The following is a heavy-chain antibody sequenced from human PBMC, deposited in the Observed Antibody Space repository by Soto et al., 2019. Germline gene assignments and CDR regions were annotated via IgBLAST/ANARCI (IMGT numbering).Heavy chain of an antibody. CDR3: ARRASY. CDR2: MNRSGDI. CDR1: GGSFSGYY. V-gene: IGHV4-34*01. Sequence: SETLSLTCGVSGGSFSGYYWTWIRQPPGKGLEWIGEMNRSGDIKYNPSLVSRVTISADTSTNQFSLKLTSVTDADTAVYFCARRASYWGQGALVTVYS. J-gene: IGHJ4*02.